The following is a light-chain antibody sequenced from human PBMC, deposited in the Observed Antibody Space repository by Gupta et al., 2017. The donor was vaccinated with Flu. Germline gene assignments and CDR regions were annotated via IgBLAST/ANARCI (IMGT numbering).Light chain of an antibody. CDR3: RQALQTPLT. Sequence: VTPGEPASISCRSSQSLLHSNGYNYLDWFLQKPGQSPQLLIYLGSNRASGVPDRFSGSGSGTDFTLKISRVEADDVGVYYCRQALQTPLTFGQGTRMEIK. V-gene: IGKV2-28*01. CDR1: QSLLHSNGYNY. CDR2: LGS. J-gene: IGKJ5*01.